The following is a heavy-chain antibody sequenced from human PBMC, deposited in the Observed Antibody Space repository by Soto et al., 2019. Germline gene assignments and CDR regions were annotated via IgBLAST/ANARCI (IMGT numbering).Heavy chain of an antibody. V-gene: IGHV4-61*01. CDR2: VYHTGRT. Sequence: SETLSLTCTVSGGSFKSGSYSWSWIRHPPGKGLEWIGYVYHTGRTSYNPSLKSRVSISMDTSKNQFSLNLDSVTAADTAVYFCARDFAYFDSWGQGTLVTVSS. CDR3: ARDFAYFDS. D-gene: IGHD3-3*01. J-gene: IGHJ4*02. CDR1: GGSFKSGSYS.